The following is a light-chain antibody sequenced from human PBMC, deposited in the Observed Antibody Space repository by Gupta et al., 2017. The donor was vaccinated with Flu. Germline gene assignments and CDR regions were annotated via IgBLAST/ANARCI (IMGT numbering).Light chain of an antibody. Sequence: QSVLTQPPSVSGAPGQRVTISCTGSSSSIGAGFHVHWYQQLPGTAPKLLVYDNTNRPSGVPDRFSGSKSGTSASLAITGLQAEDEADYYCQSYDASRGGWVFGGGTKLTVL. CDR1: SSSIGAGFH. CDR3: QSYDASRGGWV. J-gene: IGLJ3*02. CDR2: DNT. V-gene: IGLV1-40*01.